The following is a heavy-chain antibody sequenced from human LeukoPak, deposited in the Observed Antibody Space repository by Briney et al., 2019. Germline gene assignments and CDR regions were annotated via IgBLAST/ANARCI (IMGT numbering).Heavy chain of an antibody. CDR3: ARAAYGSGSYNFDY. Sequence: PSETLSLTCTLSGGSISNGAHYWSWIRQHPGKGLEWIGSIHNSGTTYSNPSLMSRVTISLDTSKNQFSLKLSSVTAADTAVYYCARAAYGSGSYNFDYWGQGILVTVSS. J-gene: IGHJ4*02. V-gene: IGHV4-31*03. CDR2: IHNSGTT. CDR1: GGSISNGAHY. D-gene: IGHD3-10*01.